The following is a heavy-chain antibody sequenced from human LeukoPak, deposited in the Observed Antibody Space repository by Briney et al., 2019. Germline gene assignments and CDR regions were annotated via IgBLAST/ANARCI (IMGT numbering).Heavy chain of an antibody. Sequence: GGSLRLSCAASGFTFAHYGVQWVRQAPGKGLEWVAAIAFDGRRKFYTNSVKGRFTVSRDNSNNILFLQMSDLRTEDTALYYCARDRLYTGYDPVLDLWGQGTPVTVSS. V-gene: IGHV3-30*03. CDR1: GFTFAHYG. CDR2: IAFDGRRK. J-gene: IGHJ5*02. CDR3: ARDRLYTGYDPVLDL. D-gene: IGHD5-12*01.